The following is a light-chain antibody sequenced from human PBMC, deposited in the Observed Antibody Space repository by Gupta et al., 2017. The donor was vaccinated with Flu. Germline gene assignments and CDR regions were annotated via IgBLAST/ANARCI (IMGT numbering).Light chain of an antibody. V-gene: IGLV1-51*01. CDR1: NSNIGNNV. CDR2: DNN. CDR3: ATWDNNLRGV. J-gene: IGLJ3*02. Sequence: QKVTSSCSGSNSNIGNNVVSWYEQLPGTAPKLLIYDNNKRPAGIPDRFSGSKSGTSATLGITGLQTGDEADYYCATWDNNLRGVFGGGTKLTVL.